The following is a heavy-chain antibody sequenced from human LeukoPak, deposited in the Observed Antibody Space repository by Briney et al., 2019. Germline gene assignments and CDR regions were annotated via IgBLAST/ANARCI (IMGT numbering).Heavy chain of an antibody. Sequence: PGGSLRLSCAASGFTFSSYGMTWVRQAPGKGLEWVSYISGSSSTIYYADSVKGRFTISRDNSKNTLYLQMNSLRAEDTAVYYCAKAHDSSGYSFDYWGQGTLVTVSS. CDR2: ISGSSSTI. D-gene: IGHD3-22*01. CDR1: GFTFSSYG. V-gene: IGHV3-48*01. J-gene: IGHJ4*02. CDR3: AKAHDSSGYSFDY.